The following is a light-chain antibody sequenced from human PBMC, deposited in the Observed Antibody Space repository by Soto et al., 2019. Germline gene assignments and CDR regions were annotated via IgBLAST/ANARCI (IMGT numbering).Light chain of an antibody. CDR1: QSISSW. CDR2: DAS. J-gene: IGKJ5*01. CDR3: QQLNAYPIT. V-gene: IGKV1-5*01. Sequence: DIQMTQSPSTLSASVGDRVTITCRASQSISSWLAWYQQKPGKAPKLLIYDASSLESGVPSRFSGSGSGTEFTLSISSLQPEDFATYYCQQLNAYPITFGQGTRLEIK.